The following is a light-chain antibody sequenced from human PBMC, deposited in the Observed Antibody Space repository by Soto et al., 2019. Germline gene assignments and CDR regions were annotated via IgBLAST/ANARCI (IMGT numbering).Light chain of an antibody. V-gene: IGKV1-27*01. Sequence: DIQMTQSPSSLSASVGDRVTITCRASQGISSYLAWYQQRPGKVPKVLIYAASTLHSGVPSRFSGSGSGTDFTLTISNVQCEDVATYYCQNYYNAPETFGKGTKVEIQ. CDR1: QGISSY. CDR2: AAS. CDR3: QNYYNAPET. J-gene: IGKJ1*01.